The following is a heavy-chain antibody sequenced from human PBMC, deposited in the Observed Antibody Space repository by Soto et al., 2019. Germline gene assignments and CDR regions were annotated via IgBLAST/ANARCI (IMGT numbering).Heavy chain of an antibody. CDR1: GYTFTSYG. V-gene: IGHV1-18*01. J-gene: IGHJ6*02. Sequence: QVQLVQSGAEVKKPGASVKVSCKASGYTFTSYGISWVRQAPGQGLEWMGWINGYNGNTNYAQKLQGRVTMTTDTSTSTAYRELRSLRSDDTAVYYCARMVDVPYYYYGMDVWGQGTTVTVSS. CDR2: INGYNGNT. CDR3: ARMVDVPYYYYGMDV. D-gene: IGHD2-15*01.